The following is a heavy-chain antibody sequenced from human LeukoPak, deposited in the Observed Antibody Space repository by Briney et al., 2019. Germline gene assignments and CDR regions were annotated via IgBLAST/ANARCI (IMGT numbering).Heavy chain of an antibody. J-gene: IGHJ6*03. Sequence: ASVKVSCKASGYTFTSYGISLVRHAPGQGLELMGWISAYNGNTNYAQKLQGRVTMTTDTSTSTAYMELRSLRSDDTAVYYCARQAVAGTTGYYYYYMDVWGKGTTVTVSS. D-gene: IGHD6-19*01. CDR1: GYTFTSYG. CDR2: ISAYNGNT. CDR3: ARQAVAGTTGYYYYYMDV. V-gene: IGHV1-18*01.